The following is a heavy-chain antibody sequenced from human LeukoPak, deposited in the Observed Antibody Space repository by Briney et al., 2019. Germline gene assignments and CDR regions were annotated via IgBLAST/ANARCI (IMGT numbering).Heavy chain of an antibody. Sequence: SSETLSLTCTVSGGSISSYYWSWIRQPPGKGLEWIGYIYYSGSTNYNPSLKSRVTISVDTSKNQFSLKLSSVTAVDTAVYYCARSTTVVTYADYWGQGTLVTVSS. J-gene: IGHJ4*02. D-gene: IGHD4-23*01. CDR2: IYYSGST. CDR1: GGSISSYY. V-gene: IGHV4-59*01. CDR3: ARSTTVVTYADY.